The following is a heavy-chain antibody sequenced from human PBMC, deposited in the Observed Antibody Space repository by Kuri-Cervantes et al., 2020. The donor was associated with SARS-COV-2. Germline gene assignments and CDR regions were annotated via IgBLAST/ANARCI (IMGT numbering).Heavy chain of an antibody. CDR1: GYSISSGYY. CDR2: IYHSGST. CDR3: ARQWGYYDFWSGHPPINYFDY. J-gene: IGHJ4*02. D-gene: IGHD3-3*01. Sequence: SETLSLTCTVSGYSISSGYYWGWIRQPPGKGLEWIGSIYHSGSTYYNPSLKSRVTISVDTSKNQFSLKLSSVTAADTAVYYCARQWGYYDFWSGHPPINYFDYWGQGTPVTVSS. V-gene: IGHV4-38-2*02.